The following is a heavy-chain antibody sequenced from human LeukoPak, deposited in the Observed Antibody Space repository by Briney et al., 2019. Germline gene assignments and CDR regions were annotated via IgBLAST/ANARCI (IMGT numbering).Heavy chain of an antibody. CDR2: IKQDGSKI. J-gene: IGHJ6*02. V-gene: IGHV3-7*01. CDR3: VRAMDV. Sequence: PGGSLRLSCAASGFTFSSYWMNWVRQASGKGLEWVANIKQDGSKIHYVDSVKGRFTISRDNAKSSLYLQMSSLRAEDTALYYCVRAMDVWGQGTTVTVSS. CDR1: GFTFSSYW.